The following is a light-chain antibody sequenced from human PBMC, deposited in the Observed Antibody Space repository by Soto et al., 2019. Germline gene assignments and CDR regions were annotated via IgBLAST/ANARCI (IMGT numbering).Light chain of an antibody. CDR3: QQYGSSPIT. V-gene: IGKV3-20*01. CDR1: QSVYSM. CDR2: DAS. J-gene: IGKJ5*01. Sequence: EIVMTQSPATVSVSPGERATLSCRASQSVYSMLAWYQQKPGQAPRLLIYDASTRATGIPDRFSGSGSGTDFTLTISRLEPEDFAVYYCQQYGSSPITFGQGTRLEIK.